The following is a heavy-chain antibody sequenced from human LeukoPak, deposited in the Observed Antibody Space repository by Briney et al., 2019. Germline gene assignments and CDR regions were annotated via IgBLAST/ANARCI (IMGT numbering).Heavy chain of an antibody. D-gene: IGHD7-27*01. CDR1: GGSISSYY. J-gene: IGHJ5*02. CDR3: ARVVSPRREALGP. CDR2: IYYSGST. V-gene: IGHV4-59*12. Sequence: SETLSLTCTVSGGSISSYYWSWIRQPPGKGLEWIGYIYYSGSTNYNPSLKSRVTISVDTSKNQFSLKLSSVTAADTAVYYCARVVSPRREALGPWGQGTLVTVSS.